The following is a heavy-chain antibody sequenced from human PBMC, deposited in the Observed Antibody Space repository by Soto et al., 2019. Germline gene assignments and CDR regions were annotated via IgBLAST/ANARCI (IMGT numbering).Heavy chain of an antibody. CDR3: AKDWAPRYCGRSSCHPAGAY. J-gene: IGHJ4*02. CDR1: GFTFSNYG. V-gene: IGHV3-30*18. CDR2: ISYDGSHK. D-gene: IGHD2-15*01. Sequence: QVQLVESGGGVVQPGRSLRLSCAGSGFTFSNYGLHWVRQAPGKGLEWVAVISYDGSHKYYADSVKGRFTISRHNSNKMLDRQMDSLRAEDTAGYYCAKDWAPRYCGRSSCHPAGAYWGQGTLVTVSS.